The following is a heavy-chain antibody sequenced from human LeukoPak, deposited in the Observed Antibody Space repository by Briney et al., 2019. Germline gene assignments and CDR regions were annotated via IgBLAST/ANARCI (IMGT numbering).Heavy chain of an antibody. CDR3: AKDRSGYYTPFDY. J-gene: IGHJ4*02. CDR1: GFTFSSHA. Sequence: GGSQRLSCAASGFTFSSHAMSWVRQAPGKGLEWVSAISGSGGSTYYADSVKGRFTISRDNSKNTLYLQMNSLRAEDTAVYYCAKDRSGYYTPFDYWGQGTLVTVSS. CDR2: ISGSGGST. D-gene: IGHD3-3*01. V-gene: IGHV3-23*01.